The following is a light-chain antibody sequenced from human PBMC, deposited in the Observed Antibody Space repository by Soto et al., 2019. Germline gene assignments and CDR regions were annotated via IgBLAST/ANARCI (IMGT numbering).Light chain of an antibody. CDR3: PQRSNWPTTWT. V-gene: IGKV3-11*01. CDR2: YAS. CDR1: QRIGSY. Sequence: EIVLTQSTGTLSLSPGERATLSCRASQRIGSYLAWYHHKPGQTPRLLIYYASNRATDIPARLSRSGSGTDFTPTISSPETEDFAVYYCPQRSNWPTTWTFGQGTKVEIK. J-gene: IGKJ1*01.